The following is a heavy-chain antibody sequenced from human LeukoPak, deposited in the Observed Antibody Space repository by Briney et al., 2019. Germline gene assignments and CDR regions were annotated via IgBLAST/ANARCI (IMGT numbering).Heavy chain of an antibody. CDR1: GGSISSSSYY. J-gene: IGHJ4*02. V-gene: IGHV4-39*07. CDR2: IYYSGST. CDR3: ARRRKGHKPFDY. Sequence: PSETLSLTCTVSGGSISSSSYYWGWIRQPPGKGLEWIGSIYYSGSTYYNPSLKSRVTISVDTSKNQFSLKLSSVTAADTAVYYCARRRKGHKPFDYWGQGTLVTVSS.